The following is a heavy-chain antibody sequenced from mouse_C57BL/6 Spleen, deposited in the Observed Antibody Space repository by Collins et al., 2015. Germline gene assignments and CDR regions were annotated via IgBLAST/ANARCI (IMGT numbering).Heavy chain of an antibody. CDR3: AIYDGYYAYAMDY. CDR2: INPYNGGT. V-gene: IGHV1-19*01. CDR1: GYTFTDYY. D-gene: IGHD2-3*01. Sequence: EVQLQQSGPVLVKPGASVKMSCKASGYTFTDYYMNWVKQSHGKSLEWIGVINPYNGGTSYNQKFKGKATLTVDKSSSTAYMELNSLTSEDSAVYYCAIYDGYYAYAMDYWGQGTSVTVSS. J-gene: IGHJ4*01.